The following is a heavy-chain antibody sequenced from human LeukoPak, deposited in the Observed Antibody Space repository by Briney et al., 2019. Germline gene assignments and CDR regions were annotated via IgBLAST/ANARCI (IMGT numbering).Heavy chain of an antibody. V-gene: IGHV5-51*01. D-gene: IGHD3-22*01. Sequence: GESLKISCKGSGYNFPAYWIAWVRQMPGKGLEWMGIIYLGDSDTRYSPSFQGQVTISADKSISTAYLQWSSLKASDTAMYYCARGTEYYYDSSGYFFDYWGQGTLVTVSS. CDR3: ARGTEYYYDSSGYFFDY. J-gene: IGHJ4*02. CDR2: IYLGDSDT. CDR1: GYNFPAYW.